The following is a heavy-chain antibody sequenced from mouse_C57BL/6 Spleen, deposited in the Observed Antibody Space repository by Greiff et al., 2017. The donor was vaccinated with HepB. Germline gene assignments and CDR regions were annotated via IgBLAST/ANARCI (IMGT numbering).Heavy chain of an antibody. J-gene: IGHJ4*01. CDR1: GYAFSSSW. CDR2: IYPGDGDT. Sequence: VQLQESGPELVKPGASVKISCKASGYAFSSSWMNWVKQRPGKGLEWIGRIYPGDGDTNYNGKFKGKATLTADKSSSTAYMQLSSLTSEDSAVYFCARNIVDSSTYYYAMDYWGQGTSVTVSS. CDR3: ARNIVDSSTYYYAMDY. V-gene: IGHV1-82*01. D-gene: IGHD1-1*01.